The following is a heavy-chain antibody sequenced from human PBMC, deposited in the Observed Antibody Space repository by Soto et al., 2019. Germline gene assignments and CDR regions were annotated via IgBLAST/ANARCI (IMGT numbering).Heavy chain of an antibody. CDR3: AKGYSSSSGLLVY. J-gene: IGHJ4*02. Sequence: QVQLVESGGGVVQPGRSLRLSCAASGFTFSSYGMHWVRQAPGKGLEWVAVISYDGSNKYYADSVKGRFTISRDNSKNTLYLQMNSLRAEDTAVYYCAKGYSSSSGLLVYWGQGTLVTVSS. D-gene: IGHD6-6*01. CDR2: ISYDGSNK. CDR1: GFTFSSYG. V-gene: IGHV3-30*18.